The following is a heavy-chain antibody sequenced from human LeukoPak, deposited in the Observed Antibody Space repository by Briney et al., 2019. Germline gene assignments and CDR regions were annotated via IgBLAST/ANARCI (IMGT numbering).Heavy chain of an antibody. D-gene: IGHD4-17*01. CDR2: INPNSGGT. J-gene: IGHJ4*02. V-gene: IGHV1-2*02. Sequence: ASVKVSCKASGYTFTGYYMHWVRQAPGQGLEWMGWINPNSGGTNYAQKFQGRVTMTRDTSISTAYMELSRLRSDDTAVYYCARFGGRLRSSFDYWGQGTLVTVPS. CDR1: GYTFTGYY. CDR3: ARFGGRLRSSFDY.